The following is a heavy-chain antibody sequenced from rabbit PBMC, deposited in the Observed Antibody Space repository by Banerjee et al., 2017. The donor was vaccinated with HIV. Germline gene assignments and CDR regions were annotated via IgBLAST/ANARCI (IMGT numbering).Heavy chain of an antibody. Sequence: QEQLEESGGDLVKPEGSLTLTCTASGFSFSISYYMCWVRQAPGKGLEWIACIYAGSSGSTYYASWAKGRFTISRTSSTTVTLQMTSLTAADTATYFCARGPGSDDYNLWGPGTLVTVS. J-gene: IGHJ4*01. CDR3: ARGPGSDDYNL. V-gene: IGHV1S45*01. CDR2: IYAGSSGST. CDR1: GFSFSISYY. D-gene: IGHD1-1*01.